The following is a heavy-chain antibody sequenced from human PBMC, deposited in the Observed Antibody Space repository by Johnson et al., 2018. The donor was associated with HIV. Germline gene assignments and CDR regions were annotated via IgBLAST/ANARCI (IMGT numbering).Heavy chain of an antibody. J-gene: IGHJ3*01. CDR1: GFDFQSYA. D-gene: IGHD6-13*01. CDR2: IKSKTDGGTT. Sequence: VHLVESGGGLVQPGGSLRISCAASGFDFQSYAMTWVRQAPGKGLEWVGRIKSKTDGGTTDYAAPVKGRFTISRDDSKNTLYLQMNSLRPEDTALYYCAKDEAQTLASAGRDAFDFWGQGTAVTV. CDR3: AKDEAQTLASAGRDAFDF. V-gene: IGHV3-15*01.